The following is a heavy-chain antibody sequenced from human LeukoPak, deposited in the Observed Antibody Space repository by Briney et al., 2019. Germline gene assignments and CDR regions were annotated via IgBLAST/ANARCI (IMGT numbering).Heavy chain of an antibody. Sequence: SETLSLTCTVSGASISSSFWTWIRQSPGKGLEWLVYIYYTGSTNLNPSLKSRLTISVDTSKNQFSLRLSPVTAADTAIYYCARRMTVSATNWFDPWGQGTLVTVSS. J-gene: IGHJ5*02. CDR1: GASISSSF. V-gene: IGHV4-59*01. CDR3: ARRMTVSATNWFDP. CDR2: IYYTGST. D-gene: IGHD5/OR15-5a*01.